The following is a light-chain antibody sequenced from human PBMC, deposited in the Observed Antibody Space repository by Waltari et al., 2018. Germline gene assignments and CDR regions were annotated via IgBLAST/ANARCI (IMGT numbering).Light chain of an antibody. Sequence: QSVLTQPPSTSGTPGQRVTISCSGSSSNIGTNPVNWYQHLPGTAPKLLIYSNNQRPSGVPGRFSGSKSGTSASLAISGLQSEDEAEYYCAAWDDTLNGYVFGTGTKVTVL. CDR2: SNN. V-gene: IGLV1-44*01. J-gene: IGLJ1*01. CDR3: AAWDDTLNGYV. CDR1: SSNIGTNP.